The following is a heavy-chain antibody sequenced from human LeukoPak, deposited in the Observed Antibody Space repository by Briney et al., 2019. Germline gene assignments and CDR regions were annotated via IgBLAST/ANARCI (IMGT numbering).Heavy chain of an antibody. CDR1: GYTFTSHG. CDR2: ISTYNGNT. J-gene: IGHJ4*02. CDR3: ARGVNSGYFDY. Sequence: ASVKVSCKASGYTFTSHGISWVRQAPGQGLEWMGWISTYNGNTNYAQKLQGRVSVTTDTSTSTAYMDLRSLRSDDTAVYYCARGVNSGYFDYCGQGTLVTVSS. V-gene: IGHV1-18*01. D-gene: IGHD1-26*01.